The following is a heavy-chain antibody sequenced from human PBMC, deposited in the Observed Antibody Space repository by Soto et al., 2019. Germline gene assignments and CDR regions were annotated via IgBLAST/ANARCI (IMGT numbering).Heavy chain of an antibody. V-gene: IGHV4-59*08. CDR2: MYYGGRT. CDR3: ARGTPSPLIVRSSRGPWFDP. CDR1: GGSISSYY. D-gene: IGHD2-15*01. J-gene: IGHJ5*02. Sequence: SETLSLTCTVSGGSISSYYWSWIRQPPGKGLEWIGYMYYGGRTNYNPSLKSRVTIPVDTSKMQVSLKLSSVTAADTAVYFCARGTPSPLIVRSSRGPWFDPWGQGALVTVSS.